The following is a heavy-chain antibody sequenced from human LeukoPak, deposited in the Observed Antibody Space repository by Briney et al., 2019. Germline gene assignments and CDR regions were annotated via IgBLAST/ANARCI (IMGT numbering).Heavy chain of an antibody. CDR2: ISGSSSYT. CDR3: ARDFGSGWYGYFQH. D-gene: IGHD6-19*01. V-gene: IGHV3-11*06. Sequence: PGGSLRLSCAASGFTLSDYYMSWIRQAPGKGLEWVSYISGSSSYTKYADSVKGRFTISRDNAKNSLYLQMNSLRAEDTAVYYCARDFGSGWYGYFQHWGQGTLVTVSS. CDR1: GFTLSDYY. J-gene: IGHJ1*01.